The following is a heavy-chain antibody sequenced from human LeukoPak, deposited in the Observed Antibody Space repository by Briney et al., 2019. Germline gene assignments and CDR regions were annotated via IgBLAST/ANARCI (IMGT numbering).Heavy chain of an antibody. V-gene: IGHV1-24*01. CDR3: ARDGADYDILTGRGRWFDP. CDR2: FDPEDGET. J-gene: IGHJ5*02. Sequence: ASVKVSCKVSGYTLTELSMHWVRQAPGKGLEWMGGFDPEDGETIYAQKFQGRVTMTRDTSTSTVYMELSSLRSEDTAVYYCARDGADYDILTGRGRWFDPWGQGTLVTVSS. CDR1: GYTLTELS. D-gene: IGHD3-9*01.